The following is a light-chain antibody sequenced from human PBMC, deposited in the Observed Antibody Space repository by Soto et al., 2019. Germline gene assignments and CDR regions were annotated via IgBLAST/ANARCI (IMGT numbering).Light chain of an antibody. CDR1: QSVNIY. J-gene: IGKJ4*01. CDR2: GAS. Sequence: IVMTQSPATLSMSPGERATLSCRAIQSVNIYLAWYQQKPGQAPRLLIFGASSRATGIPARFSGSGSGTEFNLTISSLQSEDPAVYFCQQYDDWLRLTFGGGTKVDIK. CDR3: QQYDDWLRLT. V-gene: IGKV3D-15*01.